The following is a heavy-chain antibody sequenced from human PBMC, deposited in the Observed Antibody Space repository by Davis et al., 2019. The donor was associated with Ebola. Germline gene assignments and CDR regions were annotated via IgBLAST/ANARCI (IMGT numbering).Heavy chain of an antibody. J-gene: IGHJ5*02. V-gene: IGHV4-34*01. CDR3: ARAAARPRLYNWFDP. D-gene: IGHD6-6*01. CDR2: INHSGST. Sequence: MPGGSLRLSCAASGFTFSSYAMSWVRQAPGKGLEWIGEINHSGSTNYNPSLKSRVTISVDTSKNQFSLKLSSVTAADTAVYYCARAAARPRLYNWFDPWGQGTLVTVSS. CDR1: GFTFSSYA.